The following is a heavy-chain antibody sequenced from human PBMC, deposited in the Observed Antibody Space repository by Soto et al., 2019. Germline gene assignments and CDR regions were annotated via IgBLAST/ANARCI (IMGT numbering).Heavy chain of an antibody. V-gene: IGHV3-49*03. D-gene: IGHD2-2*01. Sequence: EVQLVESGGGLVQPGRSLRLSCTASGFTFGDYAMSWFRQAPGKGLAWVGFIRSKAYGGTTEYAASVKGRFTISRDDFKSIAYLQMNSLKAEDTAVYYCTRDRCFEVPAACPDAFDIWGQGTMVTVSS. CDR2: IRSKAYGGTT. CDR3: TRDRCFEVPAACPDAFDI. CDR1: GFTFGDYA. J-gene: IGHJ3*02.